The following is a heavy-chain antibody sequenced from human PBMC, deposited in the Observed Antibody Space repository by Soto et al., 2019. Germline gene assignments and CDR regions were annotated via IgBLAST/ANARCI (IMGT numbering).Heavy chain of an antibody. D-gene: IGHD1-7*01. Sequence: SETLSLTCTVSDGSISSGNYYWSWIRQPPGKGLEWIGFISYSGSTYYNASLKSRFTISVDTSKNQFSLNLSFVTAADTAVYYCATMGTPATGLYYFDYWGQGTLVTVSS. J-gene: IGHJ4*02. V-gene: IGHV4-30-4*01. CDR1: DGSISSGNYY. CDR3: ATMGTPATGLYYFDY. CDR2: ISYSGST.